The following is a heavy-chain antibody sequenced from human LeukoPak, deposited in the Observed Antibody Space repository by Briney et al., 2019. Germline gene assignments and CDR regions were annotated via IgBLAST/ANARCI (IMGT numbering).Heavy chain of an antibody. D-gene: IGHD2-2*01. Sequence: PGGSLRLSCAASGFTFNNYAMTWVRQAPGKGLEWVSAISGTTYYADSVKGRFTVSRDNSKNTLYLQMNSLRSEDTAVYYCARAPQDIVVVPAAPAYAFDIWGQGTMVTVSS. CDR1: GFTFNNYA. CDR2: ISGTT. CDR3: ARAPQDIVVVPAAPAYAFDI. J-gene: IGHJ3*02. V-gene: IGHV3-23*01.